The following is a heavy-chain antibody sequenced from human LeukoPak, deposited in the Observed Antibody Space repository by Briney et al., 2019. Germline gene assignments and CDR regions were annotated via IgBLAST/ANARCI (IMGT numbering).Heavy chain of an antibody. CDR1: GFTFDAYG. V-gene: IGHV3-20*01. CDR2: INWNGGTT. CDR3: ARTRYSGSYGGADY. D-gene: IGHD1-26*01. J-gene: IGHJ4*02. Sequence: PGGSLRLSCAASGFTFDAYGMTWVRQVPGKGLEWVSGINWNGGTTGYADSVKGRFTISRDNAKNSLYLQMSSLRAEDTALYHCARTRYSGSYGGADYWGQGALVTVSS.